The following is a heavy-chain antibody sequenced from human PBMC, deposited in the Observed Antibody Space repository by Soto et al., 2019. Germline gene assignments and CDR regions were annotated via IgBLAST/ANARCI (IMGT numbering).Heavy chain of an antibody. CDR3: TTDFFATYDAFDI. V-gene: IGHV3-15*07. D-gene: IGHD3-3*01. CDR2: IKSKTDGGTT. CDR1: GFTFSNAW. J-gene: IGHJ3*02. Sequence: EVQLVESGGGLVKPGGSLRLSCAASGFTFSNAWMNWVRQAPGKGLEWVGRIKSKTDGGTTDYAAPVKGRFTISRDDSKNTLYLQMNSLKTEDTAVYYCTTDFFATYDAFDIWGQGTMVTVSS.